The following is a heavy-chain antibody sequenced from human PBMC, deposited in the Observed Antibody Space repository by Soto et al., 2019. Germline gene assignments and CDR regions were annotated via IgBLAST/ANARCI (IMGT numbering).Heavy chain of an antibody. J-gene: IGHJ6*02. CDR3: AAEGPPSTTYGMDV. Sequence: QVQLVESGGGVVQPGRSLRLSCVASGFTFSSYGMHWVRQAPGKGLXWVAVIWYDGSNKYYADSVKGRFTISRDNSKNTLYLQLNSLRAEDTAVYYCAAEGPPSTTYGMDVWGQGTTVTVSS. CDR2: IWYDGSNK. CDR1: GFTFSSYG. V-gene: IGHV3-33*01.